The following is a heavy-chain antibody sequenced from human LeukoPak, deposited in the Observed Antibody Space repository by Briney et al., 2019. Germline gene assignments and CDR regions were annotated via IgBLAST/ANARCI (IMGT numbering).Heavy chain of an antibody. CDR3: ARVLRGGWFDP. CDR1: GFTFSSYS. CDR2: ISSSSSYI. J-gene: IGHJ5*02. V-gene: IGHV3-21*01. D-gene: IGHD3-3*01. Sequence: PGGSLRLSCAASGFTFSSYSMNWVRQAPGKGLEWVSSISSSSSYIYYADSVKGRFTISRDNARNSLYLQMNSLRAEDTAVYYCARVLRGGWFDPWGQGTLVTVSS.